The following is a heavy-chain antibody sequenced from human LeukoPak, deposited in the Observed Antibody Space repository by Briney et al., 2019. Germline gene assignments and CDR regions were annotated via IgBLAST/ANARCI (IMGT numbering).Heavy chain of an antibody. J-gene: IGHJ3*02. V-gene: IGHV3-23*01. Sequence: GGSLRLSCAAFGFPLSSYAMSWVRQAPGKGLEWVSAISGSGGSTFYPDSVKGRFTISRDNSKNTLYLQMNSLRAEDTAVYYCAKTQRMVGATEGHDAFDIWGQGTMVTVSS. CDR3: AKTQRMVGATEGHDAFDI. CDR1: GFPLSSYA. D-gene: IGHD1-26*01. CDR2: ISGSGGST.